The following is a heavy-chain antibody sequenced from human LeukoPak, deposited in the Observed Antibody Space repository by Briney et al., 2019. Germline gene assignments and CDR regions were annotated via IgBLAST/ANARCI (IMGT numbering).Heavy chain of an antibody. CDR1: GYTFTRYY. Sequence: ASVKVSCKASGYTFTRYYIHWVRQAPGQGLEWMGIITPSGGSTSYAQKLQGRVTMTRDTSTNTVYMELSSLRSEDTAVYYCARETPLAVAGNFCDAFDIWGQGTMVTVSS. CDR3: ARETPLAVAGNFCDAFDI. D-gene: IGHD6-19*01. CDR2: ITPSGGST. J-gene: IGHJ3*02. V-gene: IGHV1-46*01.